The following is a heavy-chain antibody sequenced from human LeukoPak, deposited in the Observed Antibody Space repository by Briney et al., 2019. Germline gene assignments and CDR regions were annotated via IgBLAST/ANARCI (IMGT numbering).Heavy chain of an antibody. Sequence: AGGSLRLSCAASGFSLSSQWMSWVRQAPGKGPEWVANIKEDGSQKSYVDSVKGRFTISRDNAKNSLYLQMISLRAEDTAVYYCARAFSWGQGTLVTVSS. CDR1: GFSLSSQW. J-gene: IGHJ5*02. CDR3: ARAFS. V-gene: IGHV3-7*01. D-gene: IGHD3-16*01. CDR2: IKEDGSQK.